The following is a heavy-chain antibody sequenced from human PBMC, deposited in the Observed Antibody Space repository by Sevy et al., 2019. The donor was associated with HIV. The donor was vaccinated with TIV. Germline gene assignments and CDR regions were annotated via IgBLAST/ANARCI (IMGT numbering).Heavy chain of an antibody. D-gene: IGHD3-10*01. V-gene: IGHV3-23*01. CDR1: GFSFSNYA. Sequence: GGSLRLSCAASGFSFSNYAMSWVRQAPGKGLEWVSTLIGGGSRTYYADSVTGRFTISRDNSRNTLYLQMNSLRAEDTAVYYCGKDRIRGLWFGELSGGLDYWGQGTLVTVSS. J-gene: IGHJ4*02. CDR3: GKDRIRGLWFGELSGGLDY. CDR2: LIGGGSRT.